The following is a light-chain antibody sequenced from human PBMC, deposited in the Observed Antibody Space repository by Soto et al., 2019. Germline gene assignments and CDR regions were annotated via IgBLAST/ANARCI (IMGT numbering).Light chain of an antibody. CDR2: AAS. Sequence: AIQMTQSPSSLSASVGDRVTITCRASQGIRNDLGWYQQKPGKAPKLLIYAASSLQSGVPSRFSGSGSGTDFTLTISSLQPEDFTTYYCLQDYNYSWTFGQGTKVEIK. CDR1: QGIRND. CDR3: LQDYNYSWT. J-gene: IGKJ1*01. V-gene: IGKV1-6*01.